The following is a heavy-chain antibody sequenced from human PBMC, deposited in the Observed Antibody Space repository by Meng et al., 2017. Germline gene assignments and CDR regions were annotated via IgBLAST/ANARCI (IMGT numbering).Heavy chain of an antibody. CDR1: GGSISSYY. D-gene: IGHD5-24*01. CDR3: ARHFRPRDGYNWDSFDI. J-gene: IGHJ3*02. V-gene: IGHV4-59*01. Sequence: GSLRLSCTVSGGSISSYYWSWIRQPPGKGLEWIGYIYYSGSTNYNPSLKSRVTISVDTSKNQFSLKLSSVTAADTALYYCARHFRPRDGYNWDSFDIWGQGTMVTVSS. CDR2: IYYSGST.